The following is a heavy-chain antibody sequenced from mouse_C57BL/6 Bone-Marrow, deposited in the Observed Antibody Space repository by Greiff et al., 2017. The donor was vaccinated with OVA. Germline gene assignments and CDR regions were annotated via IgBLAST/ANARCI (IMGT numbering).Heavy chain of an antibody. V-gene: IGHV1-69*01. CDR2: IDPSDSYT. D-gene: IGHD1-1*01. CDR1: GYTFTSYW. CDR3: ARHYDGSSYGWFAY. J-gene: IGHJ3*01. Sequence: QVQLQQPGAELVMPGASVKLSCKASGYTFTSYWMHWVQQRPGQGLEWIGEIDPSDSYTNYNQKFKGTSTLTVDKSSSTAYMQLSSLTSEDSAVYYCARHYDGSSYGWFAYWGQGTLVTVSA.